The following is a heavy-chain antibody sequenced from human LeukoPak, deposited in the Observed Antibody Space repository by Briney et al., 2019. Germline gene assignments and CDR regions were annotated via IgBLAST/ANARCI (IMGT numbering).Heavy chain of an antibody. V-gene: IGHV3-74*01. CDR2: INEDGSIT. Sequence: GGSLRLSCAVSGFTFRTYWMHWVRQVPGEGLVWVSRINEDGSITNYADSVKGRFSISRDNSKNTLYLQMNSLRAEDTAVYYCARGGYDFVYYYYGMDVWGQGTTVTVSS. J-gene: IGHJ6*02. CDR1: GFTFRTYW. D-gene: IGHD3-3*01. CDR3: ARGGYDFVYYYYGMDV.